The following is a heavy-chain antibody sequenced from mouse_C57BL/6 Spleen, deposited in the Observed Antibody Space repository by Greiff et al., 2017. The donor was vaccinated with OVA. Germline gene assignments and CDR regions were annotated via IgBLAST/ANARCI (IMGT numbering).Heavy chain of an antibody. CDR1: GYTFTSYW. CDR2: IDPSDSET. D-gene: IGHD2-12*01. V-gene: IGHV1-52*01. CDR3: ARRGLSDYTMAY. Sequence: QVQLQQPGAELVRPGSSVKLSCKASGYTFTSYWMHWVKQRPIQGLEWIGNIDPSDSETHYNQKFKDKATLTVDKSSSTAYMQLSSLTSEDSAVYYCARRGLSDYTMAYWGQGTLVTVSA. J-gene: IGHJ3*01.